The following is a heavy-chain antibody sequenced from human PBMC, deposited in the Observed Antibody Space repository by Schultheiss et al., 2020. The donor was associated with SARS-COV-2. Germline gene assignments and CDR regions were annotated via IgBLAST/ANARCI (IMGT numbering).Heavy chain of an antibody. D-gene: IGHD6-19*01. CDR3: ARGVAVDT. CDR1: GFTFSSYW. CDR2: IKQDGSEK. Sequence: GESLKISCAASGFTFSSYWMSWVRQAPGKGLEWVANIKQDGSEKYYVDSVKGRFTISRDNAKNSLYLQMNSLRDEDTAVYYCARGVAVDTWGQGTLVTVSS. J-gene: IGHJ5*02. V-gene: IGHV3-7*02.